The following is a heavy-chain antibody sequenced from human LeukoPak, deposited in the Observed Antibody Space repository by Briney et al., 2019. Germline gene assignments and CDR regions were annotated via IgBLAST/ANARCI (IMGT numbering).Heavy chain of an antibody. CDR3: AKEGEYCSGGSCRRGYYFDY. V-gene: IGHV3-30*18. Sequence: GGSLRLSCAASGFTFSSYVMHWVRQAPGKGLEWGAVISYDGSNKYYADSVKGRFTISRDNSKNTLYLQMNSLRAEDTAVYYCAKEGEYCSGGSCRRGYYFDYWGQGTLVTVSS. CDR1: GFTFSSYV. J-gene: IGHJ4*02. CDR2: ISYDGSNK. D-gene: IGHD2-15*01.